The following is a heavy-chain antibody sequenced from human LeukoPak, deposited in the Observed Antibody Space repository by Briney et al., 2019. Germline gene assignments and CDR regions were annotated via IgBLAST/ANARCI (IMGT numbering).Heavy chain of an antibody. Sequence: PSETLPLTCTVSGGSISSYYWSWIRQPPGKGLEWIGYIYYSGSTNYNPSLKSRVTISVDTSKNQFSLKLSSVTAAGTAVYYCARVYTREAVDVWGKGTTVTISS. CDR3: ARVYTREAVDV. J-gene: IGHJ6*04. CDR2: IYYSGST. CDR1: GGSISSYY. D-gene: IGHD2-15*01. V-gene: IGHV4-59*01.